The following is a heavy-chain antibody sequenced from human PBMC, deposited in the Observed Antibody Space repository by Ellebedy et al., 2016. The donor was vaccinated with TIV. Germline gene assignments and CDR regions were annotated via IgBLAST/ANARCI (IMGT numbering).Heavy chain of an antibody. CDR3: ARQAVGIYYYYGMDV. CDR2: INPNSGGT. V-gene: IGHV1-2*02. Sequence: AASVKVSCKASGYTFTGYYMHWVRQAPGQGLEWMGWINPNSGGTNYAQKFQGRVTMTRDTSISTAYMELSRLRSDDTAVYYCARQAVGIYYYYGMDVWGQGTTVTVSS. J-gene: IGHJ6*02. D-gene: IGHD1-14*01. CDR1: GYTFTGYY.